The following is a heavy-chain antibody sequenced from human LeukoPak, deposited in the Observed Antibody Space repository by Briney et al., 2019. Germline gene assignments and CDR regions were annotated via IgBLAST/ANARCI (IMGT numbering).Heavy chain of an antibody. CDR3: ARDSGYRGGYDRSPYYYMDV. J-gene: IGHJ6*03. Sequence: PGGSLRLSCAASGFTFSSYAMHWVRQAPGKGLEWVANIKQDGSEKYYVDSVKGRFTISRDNAKNSLYLQMNSLRAEDTAVYYCARDSGYRGGYDRSPYYYMDVWGKGTTVTVSS. D-gene: IGHD5-12*01. CDR1: GFTFSSYA. V-gene: IGHV3-7*01. CDR2: IKQDGSEK.